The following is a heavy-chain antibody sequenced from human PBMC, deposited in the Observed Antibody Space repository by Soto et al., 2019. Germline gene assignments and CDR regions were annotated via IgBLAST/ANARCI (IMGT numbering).Heavy chain of an antibody. CDR1: GFTFSSYA. Sequence: GGSLRLSCAASGFTFSSYAMHWARQAPGKGLEWVALISDDGSNKEYADSMKGRFTISRDNARNTLYLQMISLRPEDTALYYCARHLSHLKSGWFDPWGPGTLVTVSS. D-gene: IGHD3-3*02. CDR3: ARHLSHLKSGWFDP. J-gene: IGHJ5*02. CDR2: ISDDGSNK. V-gene: IGHV3-30-3*01.